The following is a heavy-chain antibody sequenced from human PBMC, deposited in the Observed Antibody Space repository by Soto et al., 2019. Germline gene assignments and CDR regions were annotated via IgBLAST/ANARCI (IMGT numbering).Heavy chain of an antibody. V-gene: IGHV4-4*02. J-gene: IGHJ5*02. Sequence: QVRLQESGPGLVKPSGTLSLICAVSGGSISSFNWWSWVRQSPEKGLEWIGEIYHNGSTNYNPSLKSRLTISVDKSKNQFSLELTSVTAADTAVYYCARDWGTTGWYWIDPWCQGTLVTVSS. D-gene: IGHD1-1*01. CDR3: ARDWGTTGWYWIDP. CDR1: GGSISSFNW. CDR2: IYHNGST.